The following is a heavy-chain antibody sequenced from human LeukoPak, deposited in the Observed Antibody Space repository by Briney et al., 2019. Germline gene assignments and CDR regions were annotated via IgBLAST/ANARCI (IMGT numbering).Heavy chain of an antibody. V-gene: IGHV4-39*07. CDR1: GGSISSSSYY. J-gene: IGHJ5*02. Sequence: SEPLSLTCTVSGGSISSSSYYWGWIRQPPGKGLEWIGSIYYSGSTYYNPSLKSRVTISVDTSKNQFSLKLSSVTAADTAVYYCARVYYGSGSDGGWFDPWGQGTLVTVSS. CDR2: IYYSGST. D-gene: IGHD3-10*01. CDR3: ARVYYGSGSDGGWFDP.